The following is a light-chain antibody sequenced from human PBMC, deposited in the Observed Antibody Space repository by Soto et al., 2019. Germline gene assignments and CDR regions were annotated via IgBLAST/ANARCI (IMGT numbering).Light chain of an antibody. CDR1: QRVSSGY. J-gene: IGKJ1*01. V-gene: IGKV3-11*01. CDR3: QQRSNWPRT. CDR2: DVS. Sequence: EIVMTQSPATLSVSPGERATLSCRASQRVSSGYLAWYQQKPGQTPRLLIYDVSNRAAGIPARFSGSGSGTDFTLTISSLEPEDFAVYYCQQRSNWPRTFGQGTKVDIK.